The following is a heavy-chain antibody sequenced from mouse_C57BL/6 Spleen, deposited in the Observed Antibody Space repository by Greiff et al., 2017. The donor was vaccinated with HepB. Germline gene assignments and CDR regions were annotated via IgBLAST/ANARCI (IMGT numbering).Heavy chain of an antibody. J-gene: IGHJ4*01. CDR1: GYSITSGYY. V-gene: IGHV3-6*01. D-gene: IGHD3-2*02. CDR3: ARYAVDSSGYDAMDY. Sequence: VQLKESGPGLVKPSQSLSLTCSVTGYSITSGYYWNWIRQFPGNKLEWMGYISYDGSNNYNPSLKNRISITRDTSKNQFFLKLNSVTTEDTATYYCARYAVDSSGYDAMDYWGQGTSVTVSS. CDR2: ISYDGSN.